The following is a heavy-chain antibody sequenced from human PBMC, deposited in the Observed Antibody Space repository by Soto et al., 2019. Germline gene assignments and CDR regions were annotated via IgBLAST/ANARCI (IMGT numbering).Heavy chain of an antibody. CDR3: ARDSSVRAFDI. V-gene: IGHV1-18*01. D-gene: IGHD3-10*02. Sequence: QVQLVQSGAEVKKPGASVKVSCKASGYTFTSYGISWVRQAPGQGLEWMGWISAYNGNTNYAQQLQGRVTMTTDTAKSTAYMELKRLRSDDTAVYYCARDSSVRAFDIWGQGTMVTVSS. J-gene: IGHJ3*02. CDR1: GYTFTSYG. CDR2: ISAYNGNT.